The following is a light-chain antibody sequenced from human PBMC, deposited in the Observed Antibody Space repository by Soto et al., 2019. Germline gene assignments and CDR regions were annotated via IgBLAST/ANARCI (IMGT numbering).Light chain of an antibody. Sequence: EIVMTHSPATLSVFPGDRATLSCRASQSVNSNLAWYQQTPGQAPRLLIYGASTRATGIPARFSGSGSGTEFTLTISSLQSEDFAVYYCQQYDNWPRTFGGGTKVDIK. CDR1: QSVNSN. V-gene: IGKV3-15*01. J-gene: IGKJ4*01. CDR3: QQYDNWPRT. CDR2: GAS.